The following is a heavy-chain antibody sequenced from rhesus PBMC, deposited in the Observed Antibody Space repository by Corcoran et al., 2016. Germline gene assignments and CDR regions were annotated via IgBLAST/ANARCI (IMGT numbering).Heavy chain of an antibody. CDR2: IYGGSENM. CDR3: ARYFGNSVGCQGLDS. V-gene: IGHV4-147*01. D-gene: IGHD6-37*01. CDR1: DGSISTSY. J-gene: IGHJ6*01. Sequence: QVQLQESGPGLVKPSETLSLTCAVSDGSISTSYWSWIRQSPGKGLDWIGCIYGGSENMSYNPSLKSRVTLSTDTSRNQISLRLASVTAADTAVYYCARYFGNSVGCQGLDSWGQGIVVTVSS.